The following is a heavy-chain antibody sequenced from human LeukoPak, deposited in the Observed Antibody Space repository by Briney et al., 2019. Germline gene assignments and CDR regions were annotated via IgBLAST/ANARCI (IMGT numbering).Heavy chain of an antibody. D-gene: IGHD2-2*01. CDR2: ISSGSTTI. J-gene: IGHJ4*02. CDR3: ARGRYCSSTGCYDAFDY. V-gene: IGHV3-48*01. Sequence: GGSLRLSCAASAFTFSSYGLNWVRQAPGKGLEWNSYISSGSTTIYYADSVKGRFTISRDNAKNSLYLQMNSLRAEDTAVYYCARGRYCSSTGCYDAFDYWGQGTLVTVSS. CDR1: AFTFSSYG.